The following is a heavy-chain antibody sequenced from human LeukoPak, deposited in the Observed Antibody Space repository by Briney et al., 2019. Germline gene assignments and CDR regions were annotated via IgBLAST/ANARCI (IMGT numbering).Heavy chain of an antibody. CDR1: GFTFSSYS. CDR2: ISSTNNI. D-gene: IGHD4/OR15-4a*01. V-gene: IGHV3-48*01. CDR3: ARRERQSANYYYFDY. Sequence: GGSLRLSCAASGFTFSSYSMNWVRQAPGKGLEWVSYISSTNNIYYADSVKGRFTISRDNAKNSLYLQMNSLRAEDTAAYYCARRERQSANYYYFDYWGQGTLVTVSS. J-gene: IGHJ4*02.